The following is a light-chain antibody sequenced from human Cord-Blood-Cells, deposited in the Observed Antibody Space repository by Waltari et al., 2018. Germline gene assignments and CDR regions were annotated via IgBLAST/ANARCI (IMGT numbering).Light chain of an antibody. V-gene: IGLV2-8*01. J-gene: IGLJ1*01. Sequence: QSALTQPPSASGSPGQSVTISCTGTSSDVGGYNYVSWYQQHPGKAPKLMIYEVSKRPSGVPDRFSGSKSGNTASRTVSWLQAEDEADYYCSSYAGSNNLYVFGTGTKVTVL. CDR1: SSDVGGYNY. CDR2: EVS. CDR3: SSYAGSNNLYV.